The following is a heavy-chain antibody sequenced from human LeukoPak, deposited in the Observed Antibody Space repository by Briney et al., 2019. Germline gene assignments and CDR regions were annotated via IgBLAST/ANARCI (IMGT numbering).Heavy chain of an antibody. CDR2: ISGSGGTT. D-gene: IGHD2-2*01. J-gene: IGHJ4*02. CDR3: AKAWGGYCSSTSCYGLDY. Sequence: GGSLRLTCAASGFTFSSYAMSWVRQAPGKGLEWVSAISGSGGTTYYADSVKGRFTISRDNSKNTLYLQMNSLRAEDTAVYYCAKAWGGYCSSTSCYGLDYWGQGTLVTVSS. V-gene: IGHV3-23*01. CDR1: GFTFSSYA.